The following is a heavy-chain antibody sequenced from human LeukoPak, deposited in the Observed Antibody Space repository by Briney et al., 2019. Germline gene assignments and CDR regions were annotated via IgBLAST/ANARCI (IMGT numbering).Heavy chain of an antibody. CDR1: GFTFSSYA. V-gene: IGHV3-30-3*01. CDR3: ARDRVPGMATIKLNPIDY. CDR2: ISYDGSNK. Sequence: GGSLRLSCAASGFTFSSYAMHWVRQAPGKGLEWVAVISYDGSNKYYADSVKGRFTISRDNSKNTLYPQMNSLRAEDTAVYYCARDRVPGMATIKLNPIDYWGQGTLVTVSS. D-gene: IGHD5-24*01. J-gene: IGHJ4*02.